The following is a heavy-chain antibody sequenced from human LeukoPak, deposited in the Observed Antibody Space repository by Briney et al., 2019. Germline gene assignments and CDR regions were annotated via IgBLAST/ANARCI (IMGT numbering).Heavy chain of an antibody. J-gene: IGHJ4*02. CDR3: AILNHPDGRVY. V-gene: IGHV5-51*01. CDR2: IYAGNSDT. CDR1: GYTFTTSW. D-gene: IGHD5-24*01. Sequence: GESLQISCQGFGYTFTTSWIGWVRQLPGKGLEWMAIIYAGNSDTKYSPSFQGQVSISTDRSIRTAYLQCSSLQASDTAIYYCAILNHPDGRVYWGQGTPVTVSS.